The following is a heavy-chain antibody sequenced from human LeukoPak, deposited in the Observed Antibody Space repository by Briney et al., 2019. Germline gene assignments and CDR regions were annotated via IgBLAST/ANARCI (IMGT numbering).Heavy chain of an antibody. D-gene: IGHD1-1*01. CDR3: ATALLNDGHQLDY. J-gene: IGHJ4*02. CDR2: IYYSGST. Sequence: PSGTLSFTCTVSGGSISSGDYYWSWIRQPPGKGLEWIGYIYYSGSTYYNPSLKSRVTISVDTSKNQFSLKLISVTAADTAVYYCATALLNDGHQLDYWGQGTLVTVS. CDR1: GGSISSGDYY. V-gene: IGHV4-30-4*01.